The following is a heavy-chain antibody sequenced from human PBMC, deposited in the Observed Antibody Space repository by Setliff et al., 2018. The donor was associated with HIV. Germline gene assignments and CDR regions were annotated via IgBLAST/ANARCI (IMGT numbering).Heavy chain of an antibody. J-gene: IGHJ4*02. V-gene: IGHV3-21*01. CDR2: ISSSSSYI. D-gene: IGHD1-20*01. Sequence: PGGSLRLSCAASGFTFSSYSMNWVRQAPGKGLEWVSSISSSSSYIYYADSVKGRFTISRDNAKNSLYLQINSLRAEDTAVYYCASAVGGNWKYYFDYWGQGTLVTVSS. CDR3: ASAVGGNWKYYFDY. CDR1: GFTFSSYS.